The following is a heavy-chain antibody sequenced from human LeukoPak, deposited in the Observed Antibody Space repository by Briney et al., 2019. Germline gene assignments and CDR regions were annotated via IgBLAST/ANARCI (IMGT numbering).Heavy chain of an antibody. V-gene: IGHV3-7*01. CDR3: ARDWLAGNPYHAFDL. J-gene: IGHJ3*01. Sequence: PAGSLRLSCAASGFTFSSYWMSWVRQAPGKGLECVANIKEDGSEEYYVDSVKGRFSISRDNAKNSLYLQMNSLRAEDTAVYFCARDWLAGNPYHAFDLWGKGTMVTVSS. D-gene: IGHD3-22*01. CDR2: IKEDGSEE. CDR1: GFTFSSYW.